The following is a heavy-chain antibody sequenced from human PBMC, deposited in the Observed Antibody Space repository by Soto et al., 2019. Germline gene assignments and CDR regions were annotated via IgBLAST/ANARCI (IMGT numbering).Heavy chain of an antibody. Sequence: GGSLSLSCAASGFTFSSYGMHWVRQAPGKGLEWVAVIWYDGSNKYYADSVKGRFTISRDNSKNTLYLQMNSLRAEDTAVYYCARGKAPKYYYYGMDVWGQGTTVTVSS. V-gene: IGHV3-33*01. CDR2: IWYDGSNK. J-gene: IGHJ6*02. CDR1: GFTFSSYG. CDR3: ARGKAPKYYYYGMDV.